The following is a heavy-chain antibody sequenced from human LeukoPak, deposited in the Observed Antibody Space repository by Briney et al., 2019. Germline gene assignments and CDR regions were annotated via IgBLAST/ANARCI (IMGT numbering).Heavy chain of an antibody. CDR3: AKKESFVWLRYFDY. J-gene: IGHJ4*02. Sequence: GGSLRLSCAASGFTFSSYAMSWVRQAPGKGVEWVSAISGSGGSTYYADSVKGRFTISRDNSKNTLYLQMNSLRAEDTAVYYCAKKESFVWLRYFDYWGQGTLVTVSS. CDR1: GFTFSSYA. D-gene: IGHD5-18*01. V-gene: IGHV3-23*01. CDR2: ISGSGGST.